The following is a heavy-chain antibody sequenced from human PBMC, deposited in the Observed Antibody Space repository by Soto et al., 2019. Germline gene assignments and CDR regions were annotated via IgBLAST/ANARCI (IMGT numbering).Heavy chain of an antibody. V-gene: IGHV4-39*01. CDR2: IYYSGST. CDR3: ARLGRDGFGINFDY. D-gene: IGHD2-15*01. CDR1: GGSISSSSYY. Sequence: QLQLQESGPGLVKPSETLSLTCTVSGGSISSSSYYWGWIRQPPGKGLEWIGSIYYSGSTYYNPSLKCRVTISVDTSKNQFSLKLSSVTAADSAVYYCARLGRDGFGINFDYWGQGTLVSVSS. J-gene: IGHJ4*02.